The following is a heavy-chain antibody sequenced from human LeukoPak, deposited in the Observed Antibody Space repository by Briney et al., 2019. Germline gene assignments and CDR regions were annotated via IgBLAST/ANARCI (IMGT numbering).Heavy chain of an antibody. CDR2: IHHSGNT. J-gene: IGHJ4*02. CDR1: GGSFSDYY. CDR3: ARRERSGTDWLFAY. V-gene: IGHV4-34*01. Sequence: SETLSPTCAVYGGSFSDYYWSWIRQSPEKGLEWIGEIHHSGNTNYNPSLKSRVIISVDTSKNQFSLQFNSVTAADTAVYYCARRERSGTDWLFAYWGQGTPVTVSS. D-gene: IGHD3-9*01.